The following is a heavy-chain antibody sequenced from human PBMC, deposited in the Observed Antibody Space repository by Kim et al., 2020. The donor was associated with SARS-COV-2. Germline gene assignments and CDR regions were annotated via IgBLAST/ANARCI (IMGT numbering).Heavy chain of an antibody. J-gene: IGHJ4*02. V-gene: IGHV4-59*01. Sequence: PSLKSRVTISVDTSKNQFSQKLSSVTAADTAVYYCARDSGSYYGGYYFDYWGQGTLVTVSS. CDR3: ARDSGSYYGGYYFDY. D-gene: IGHD1-26*01.